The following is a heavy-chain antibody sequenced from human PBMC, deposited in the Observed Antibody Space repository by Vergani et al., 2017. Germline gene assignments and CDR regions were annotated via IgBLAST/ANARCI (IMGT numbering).Heavy chain of an antibody. V-gene: IGHV3-30*14. CDR3: ARRVKGIIMVFPSSHL. D-gene: IGHD2-8*01. CDR1: GITFSDNA. Sequence: QVQLVESGGGVVQPGRSLRLSCTVSGITFSDNAFHWVCQAPGKGLEWVAVISYDGIEKKYAEAVNGRFTISRDNSKKSMSHQMNSLRVEDTAVYYCARRVKGIIMVFPSSHLWVQGTQVSVS. J-gene: IGHJ4*02. CDR2: ISYDGIEK.